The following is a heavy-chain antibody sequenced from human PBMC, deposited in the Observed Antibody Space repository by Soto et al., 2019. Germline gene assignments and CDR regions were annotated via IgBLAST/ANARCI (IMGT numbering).Heavy chain of an antibody. CDR2: INAGNGNT. V-gene: IGHV1-3*01. Sequence: ASVKVSCKASGYTFTSYAMHWVRQAPGQRLEWMGWINAGNGNTKYSQKFQGRVTTTRDTSASTAYMELSSLRSEDTAVYYCARARMPTVAPDYWGQGPLVTLSS. CDR1: GYTFTSYA. D-gene: IGHD4-4*01. J-gene: IGHJ4*02. CDR3: ARARMPTVAPDY.